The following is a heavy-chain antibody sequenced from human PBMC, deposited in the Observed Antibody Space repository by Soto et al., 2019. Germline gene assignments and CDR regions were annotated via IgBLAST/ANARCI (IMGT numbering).Heavy chain of an antibody. CDR1: GFTFSGHW. CDR2: INTDGGSS. D-gene: IGHD2-2*01. CDR3: AREAGYCSRTSCYRRAFDT. V-gene: IGHV3-74*03. J-gene: IGHJ3*02. Sequence: EVQLVESGGDLVQPGGSLRLSCAASGFTFSGHWMHWVRQVPGKGLEWVSRINTDGGSSAYADSVKGRFTISRDNAKNTLYPQMKGLRAEDTAVYYCAREAGYCSRTSCYRRAFDTWGQGTTVTVSS.